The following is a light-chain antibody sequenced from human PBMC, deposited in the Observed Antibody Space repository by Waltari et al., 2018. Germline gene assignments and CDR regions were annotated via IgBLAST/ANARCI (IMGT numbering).Light chain of an antibody. CDR1: QSVSRA. V-gene: IGKV3-20*01. J-gene: IGKJ1*01. CDR3: QHYVKLPVT. Sequence: EIVLTQSPGTLSLSLGERATLSCRASQSVSRAIAWYQQNPGQAPRLLIYGASTRAPGVPDRFSGSGSGTDFSLTICSLDPEDFAVYYCQHYVKLPVTYGQGTKVEI. CDR2: GAS.